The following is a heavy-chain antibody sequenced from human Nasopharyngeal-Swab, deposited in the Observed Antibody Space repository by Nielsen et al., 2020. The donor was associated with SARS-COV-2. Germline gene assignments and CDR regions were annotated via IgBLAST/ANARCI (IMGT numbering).Heavy chain of an antibody. CDR2: INADGSST. J-gene: IGHJ4*02. CDR3: TRLTYYYDSSSGG. D-gene: IGHD3-22*01. CDR1: GFPFLNSW. Sequence: GESLKLSCVASGFPFLNSWMHLVRPVPGKGLVWVSHINADGSSTTYADSVKGRFTISRDNAKNTLYLHMDNLRAEDTAVYYCTRLTYYYDSSSGGWGQGTLVTVSS. V-gene: IGHV3-74*01.